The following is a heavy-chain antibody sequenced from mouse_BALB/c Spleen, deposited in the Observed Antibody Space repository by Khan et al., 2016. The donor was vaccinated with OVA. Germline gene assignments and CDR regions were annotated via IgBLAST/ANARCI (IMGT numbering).Heavy chain of an antibody. J-gene: IGHJ3*01. CDR1: GYTFTDYN. CDR3: ARSGCGSFGY. V-gene: IGHV1S29*02. Sequence: EVKLLESGPDLVKPGASVRISCKTSGYTFTDYNMDWVQQSHGKSLEWIGYIFPNNGGTGYNQKFKTKAALTVDKSSITVYLDIRSLPSEASAVDCCARSGCGSFGYWGQGTLVTVSA. CDR2: IFPNNGGT. D-gene: IGHD1-2*01.